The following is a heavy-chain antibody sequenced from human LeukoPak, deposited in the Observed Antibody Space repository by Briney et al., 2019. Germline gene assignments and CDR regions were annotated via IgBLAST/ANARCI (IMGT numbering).Heavy chain of an antibody. Sequence: PSETLSLTCTVSGGSISSYYWSWIRQPPGKGLEWIGYIYYSGNTKYSPSLKSRVTISVDTSKNQFSLKLSSVTAADTAVFYCARLTARGENYFDYWGQGTLVTVSS. CDR1: GGSISSYY. D-gene: IGHD5-18*01. CDR3: ARLTARGENYFDY. CDR2: IYYSGNT. J-gene: IGHJ4*02. V-gene: IGHV4-59*01.